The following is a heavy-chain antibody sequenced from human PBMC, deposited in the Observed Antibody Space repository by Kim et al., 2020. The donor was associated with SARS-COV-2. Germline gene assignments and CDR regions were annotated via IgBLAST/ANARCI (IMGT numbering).Heavy chain of an antibody. D-gene: IGHD3-9*01. J-gene: IGHJ6*02. Sequence: GRFTISRDNSKNTLYLQMNSLRAEDTAVYYCARVESVLRYFDWTHYGMDVWGQGTTVTVSS. V-gene: IGHV3-30*01. CDR3: ARVESVLRYFDWTHYGMDV.